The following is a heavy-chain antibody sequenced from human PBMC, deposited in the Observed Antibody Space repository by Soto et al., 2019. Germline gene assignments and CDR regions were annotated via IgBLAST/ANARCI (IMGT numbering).Heavy chain of an antibody. D-gene: IGHD1-26*01. CDR3: ARDAGSESYLAY. CDR1: GYTFTNYV. Sequence: HVQLVQSGGEVKKPGASVKVSCKPSGYTFTNYVISWVRQAPGQGLEYMGWISPFNGHTKYAQKFQGRVTLTTETSMSTAYMELRSLINDDTAVYYCARDAGSESYLAYWGQGTLVSVSS. CDR2: ISPFNGHT. J-gene: IGHJ4*02. V-gene: IGHV1-18*01.